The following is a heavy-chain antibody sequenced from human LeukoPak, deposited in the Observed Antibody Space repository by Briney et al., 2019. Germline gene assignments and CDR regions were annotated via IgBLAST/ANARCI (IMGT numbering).Heavy chain of an antibody. V-gene: IGHV4-39*01. D-gene: IGHD2-8*01. CDR3: ARQRGYCTNGVCYTWYFDY. Sequence: SETLSLTCTVSGGSISSSSYYWGWIRQPPGKGLEWIGSIYYSGSTYYNPSLKSRVTISVDTSKNQFSLKLSSVTAADTAVYYCARQRGYCTNGVCYTWYFDYWGQGTLVTVSP. CDR1: GGSISSSSYY. CDR2: IYYSGST. J-gene: IGHJ4*02.